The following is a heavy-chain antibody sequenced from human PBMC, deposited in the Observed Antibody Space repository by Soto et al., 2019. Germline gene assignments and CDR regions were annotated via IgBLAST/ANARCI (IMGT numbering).Heavy chain of an antibody. CDR1: GFTFSSYG. V-gene: IGHV3-30*18. J-gene: IGHJ4*02. D-gene: IGHD5-12*01. CDR2: ISYAGSNK. CDR3: AKAVGRDGYTPVGY. Sequence: QVQLVESGGGMVQPGRSLRLSCAASGFTFSSYGMHWVRQAPGKGLEWVALISYAGSNKDYADSVKGRFTISRDNSKNTLYLQMDSLRAEDTAVYYCAKAVGRDGYTPVGYWGQGTLVTVSS.